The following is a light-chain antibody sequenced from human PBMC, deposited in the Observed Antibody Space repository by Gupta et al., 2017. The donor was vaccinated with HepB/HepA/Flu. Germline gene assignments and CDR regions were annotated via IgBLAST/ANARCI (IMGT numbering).Light chain of an antibody. CDR2: DAS. CDR3: QQRSSWPLFT. J-gene: IGKJ3*01. CDR1: QTVGTY. Sequence: EIVLTQSPATLSLSPGERATLSCRATQTVGTYLAWYQQKPGQAPRLLIYDASNRAPGIPARFSGSGSGTDFTLTISSLEPEDFAVYDCQQRSSWPLFTFGPGTKVDIK. V-gene: IGKV3-11*01.